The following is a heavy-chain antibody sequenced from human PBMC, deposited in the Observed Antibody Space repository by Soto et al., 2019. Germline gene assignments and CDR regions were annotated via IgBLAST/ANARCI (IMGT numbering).Heavy chain of an antibody. CDR3: TLGISPYVSFNEF. D-gene: IGHD1-20*01. CDR2: IIPVFGTT. J-gene: IGHJ4*02. V-gene: IGHV1-69*01. CDR1: GGLFSSYA. Sequence: QEQLVQSGPEVKEPGSSVKVSCKASGGLFSSYAISWVRQAPGQGLEWLGGIIPVFGTTNYAEKFQGRVTITADQSTNTAYLALSLLRSAHTAIYYCTLGISPYVSFNEFWGQGTLFTASS.